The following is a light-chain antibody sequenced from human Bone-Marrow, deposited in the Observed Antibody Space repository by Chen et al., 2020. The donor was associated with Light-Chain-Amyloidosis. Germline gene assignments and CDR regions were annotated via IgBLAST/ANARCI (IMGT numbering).Light chain of an antibody. CDR3: SSYTSSSSVV. Sequence: QSALTQSASVSGSPGQSLTISCTGTSSDVGGYNYVSWYQQHPGKAPKLMIYDVSNRPSGVSNRFSGSKSGNTASLTISGLQAEDEADYYCSSYTSSSSVVFGGGTKLTVL. CDR1: SSDVGGYNY. CDR2: DVS. V-gene: IGLV2-14*01. J-gene: IGLJ2*01.